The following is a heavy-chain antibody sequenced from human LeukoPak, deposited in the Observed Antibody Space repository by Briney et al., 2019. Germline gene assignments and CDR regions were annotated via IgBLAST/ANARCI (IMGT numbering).Heavy chain of an antibody. D-gene: IGHD1-7*01. CDR2: ISSSGSTI. J-gene: IGHJ3*02. Sequence: GGSLRLSCAVSGFNVSDNYMSWIRQAPGKGLEWVSYISSSGSTIYYADSVKGRFTISRDNAKNSLYLQMNSLRAEDMALYYCASSSSTGITGTTGDAFDIWGQGTMVTVSS. CDR1: GFNVSDNY. CDR3: ASSSSTGITGTTGDAFDI. V-gene: IGHV3-11*01.